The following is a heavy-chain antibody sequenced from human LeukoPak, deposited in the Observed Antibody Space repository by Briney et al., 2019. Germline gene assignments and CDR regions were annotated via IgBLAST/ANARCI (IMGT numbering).Heavy chain of an antibody. CDR3: AHSLWFGDLLPYFDY. CDR1: GFSLSTSGVG. J-gene: IGHJ4*02. Sequence: SGPTLVKPTQTLTLTCTFSGFSLSTSGVGVGWIRQPPGKALEWLALIYWDDDKRYSPSLKIRLTITKDTSKNQVVLTMTNMDPVDTATYYCAHSLWFGDLLPYFDYWGRGTLVTVSS. D-gene: IGHD3-10*01. CDR2: IYWDDDK. V-gene: IGHV2-5*02.